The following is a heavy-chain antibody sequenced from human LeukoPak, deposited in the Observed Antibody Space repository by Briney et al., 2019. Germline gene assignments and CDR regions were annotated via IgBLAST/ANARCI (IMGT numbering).Heavy chain of an antibody. CDR2: INHSGST. CDR3: ARGRRVVVVAAPKILYGMDV. Sequence: PSETLSLTCAVYGGSFSGYYWSWIRQPPGKGLEWIGEINHSGSTNYNPSLKSRVTISVDTSKDQFSLKLSSVTAADTAVYYCARGRRVVVVAAPKILYGMDVWGQGTTVTVSS. D-gene: IGHD2-15*01. J-gene: IGHJ6*02. V-gene: IGHV4-34*01. CDR1: GGSFSGYY.